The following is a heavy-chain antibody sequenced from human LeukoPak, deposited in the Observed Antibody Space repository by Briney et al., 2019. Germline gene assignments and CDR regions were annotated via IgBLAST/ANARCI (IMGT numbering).Heavy chain of an antibody. CDR1: GGSISSSSYY. J-gene: IGHJ4*02. CDR2: IYYSGST. Sequence: SETLSLTCTVSGGSISSSSYYWGWIRQPPGKGLEWIGSIYYSGSTYYNPTLKSRVTISVDTSKSQFSLKLSSVTAADTAMYYCARLGYCSGGSCYDFDYWGQGTLVTVSS. CDR3: ARLGYCSGGSCYDFDY. V-gene: IGHV4-39*01. D-gene: IGHD2-15*01.